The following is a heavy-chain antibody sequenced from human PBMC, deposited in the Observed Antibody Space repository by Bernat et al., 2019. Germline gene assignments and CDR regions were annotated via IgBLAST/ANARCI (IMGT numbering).Heavy chain of an antibody. D-gene: IGHD2-15*01. CDR1: GGSISSGSYY. J-gene: IGHJ4*02. CDR2: IYTSGST. Sequence: QVQLQESGPGLVKPSQTLSLTCTVSGGSISSGSYYWSWIRQPVGKGLEWIGRIYTSGSTNYNPSLKSRVTISVDTSKNQFSLKLSSVTAADTAVYYCARDRAVRYSPDYYSDYWGQGTLVTVSS. CDR3: ARDRAVRYSPDYYSDY. V-gene: IGHV4-61*02.